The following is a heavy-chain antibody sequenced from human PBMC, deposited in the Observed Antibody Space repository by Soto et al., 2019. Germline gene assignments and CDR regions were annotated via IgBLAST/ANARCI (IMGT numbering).Heavy chain of an antibody. CDR1: GFTFSSYA. D-gene: IGHD3-22*01. CDR3: ARVRSYYDSSGSYFDY. V-gene: IGHV3-64*01. J-gene: IGHJ4*02. Sequence: SLRLSCAASGFTFSSYAMHWVRQAPGKGLEYVSAISSNGGSTYYANSVKGRFTISRDNSKNTLYLQMGSLRAEDMAVYYCARVRSYYDSSGSYFDYWGQGTLVTVSS. CDR2: ISSNGGST.